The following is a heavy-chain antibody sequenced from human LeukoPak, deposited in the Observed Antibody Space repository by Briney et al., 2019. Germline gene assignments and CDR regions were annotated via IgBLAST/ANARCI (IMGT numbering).Heavy chain of an antibody. CDR2: IIDDGVNT. Sequence: GGSLRLSCAAAGFTFRKYAMSWGRQAPGKGLEWGSAIIDDGVNTYYADSVEGRFTISRDNSKNTLFLQMNSLRAEDTAVYYCANLWWATSVYNYYSIDVWGKGTTVTVSS. CDR3: ANLWWATSVYNYYSIDV. D-gene: IGHD2-8*02. V-gene: IGHV3-23*01. J-gene: IGHJ6*03. CDR1: GFTFRKYA.